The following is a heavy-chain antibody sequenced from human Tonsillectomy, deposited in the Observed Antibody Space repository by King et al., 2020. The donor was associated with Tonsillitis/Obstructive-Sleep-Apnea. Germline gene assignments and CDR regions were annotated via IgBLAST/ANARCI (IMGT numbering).Heavy chain of an antibody. CDR1: VGSISSSSYY. V-gene: IGHV4-39*01. J-gene: IGHJ1*01. CDR3: ARSEAEYFQH. CDR2: IYYSGRT. Sequence: LQLQESGPGLVKPSETLSLTCTFSVGSISSSSYYWGWIRQPPGKGLEWIWSIYYSGRTYYNPSPKSRDTISVDTSKNQFSLKLSSVTAADTAVYYCARSEAEYFQHWGQGTLVTVSS.